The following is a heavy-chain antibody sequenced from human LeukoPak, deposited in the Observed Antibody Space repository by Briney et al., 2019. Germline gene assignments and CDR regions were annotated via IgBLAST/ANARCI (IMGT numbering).Heavy chain of an antibody. CDR3: ARNVSSGFFND. D-gene: IGHD3-22*01. V-gene: IGHV4-38-2*02. CDR1: GQSIFNSHY. J-gene: IGHJ1*01. CDR2: IHHSGSSFESGST. Sequence: SETLSLTCSVSGQSIFNSHYWGWIRQSPGKGLEWIGSIHHSGSSFESGSTHYNPSLRGRVTVSADTSKNQFSLTLTSVTAADTAVYFCARNVSSGFFNDWGQGTLVIVSS.